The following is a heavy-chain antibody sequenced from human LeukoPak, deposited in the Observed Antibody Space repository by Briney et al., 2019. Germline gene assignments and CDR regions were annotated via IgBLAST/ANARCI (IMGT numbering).Heavy chain of an antibody. CDR1: GFTLSSNY. Sequence: GGSLRLSCAASGFTLSSNYMSWVRQAPGKGLERVSIIYSGGSTYYADSVKGRFTISRDNSKNTLYLQMNSLRPEDTAVYYCASGGEYSSSWYGSSYWGQGTLVTVSS. CDR3: ASGGEYSSSWYGSSY. J-gene: IGHJ4*02. CDR2: IYSGGST. D-gene: IGHD6-13*01. V-gene: IGHV3-66*02.